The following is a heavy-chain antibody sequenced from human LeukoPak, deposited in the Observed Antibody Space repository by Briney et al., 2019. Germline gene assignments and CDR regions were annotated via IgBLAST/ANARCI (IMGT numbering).Heavy chain of an antibody. D-gene: IGHD6-13*01. CDR2: IKQDGSEK. J-gene: IGHJ6*04. Sequence: GGSLRLSCAASGFTFSSYWMSWVRQAPGKGLEWVANIKQDGSEKYYVDSVKGRFTISRDNSKNTLYLQMGSLRGEDMAVYYCARRERGYGSSWMDVWGKGTTVTVSS. V-gene: IGHV3-7*01. CDR1: GFTFSSYW. CDR3: ARRERGYGSSWMDV.